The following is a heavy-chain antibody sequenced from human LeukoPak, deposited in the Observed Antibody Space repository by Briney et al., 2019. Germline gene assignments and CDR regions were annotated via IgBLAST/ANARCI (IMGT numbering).Heavy chain of an antibody. CDR1: GFTFSDYY. CDR2: ISSSGSTI. CDR3: ARSITYGSGSPNSDAFDI. D-gene: IGHD3-10*01. Sequence: PGGSLRLSCAASGFTFSDYYMSWIRQAPGKGLEWVSYISSSGSTIYYADSVKGRFTISRDNAKNSLYLQMNSLRAEDTAVYYCARSITYGSGSPNSDAFDIWGQGTMVTVSS. J-gene: IGHJ3*02. V-gene: IGHV3-11*01.